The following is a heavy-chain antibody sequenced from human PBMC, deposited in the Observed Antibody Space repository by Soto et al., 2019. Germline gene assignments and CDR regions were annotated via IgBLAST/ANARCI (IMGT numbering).Heavy chain of an antibody. CDR1: GFTFSSYG. D-gene: IGHD4-17*01. Sequence: PGGSLRLSCSASGFTFSSYGMHWVRQAPGKGLEWVAVISYDGSNKYYADSVKGRFTISRDNSKNTLYLQMNSLRAEDTAVYYCASQYGDYQFDYWGKGTLVTVSS. CDR2: ISYDGSNK. V-gene: IGHV3-30*03. CDR3: ASQYGDYQFDY. J-gene: IGHJ4*02.